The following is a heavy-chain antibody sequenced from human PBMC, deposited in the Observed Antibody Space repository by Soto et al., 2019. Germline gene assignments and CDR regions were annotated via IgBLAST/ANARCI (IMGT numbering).Heavy chain of an antibody. D-gene: IGHD3-3*01. J-gene: IGHJ6*02. Sequence: SQTLSLTCAISGDSVSSNSAAWNWIRQSPSRGLEWLGRTYYRSKWYNDYAVSVKSRITINPDTSKNQFSLQLNSVTPEDTAVYYCARANYDFWSGYRNYYYYGMDVWGQGTTVTVS. CDR2: TYYRSKWYN. V-gene: IGHV6-1*01. CDR3: ARANYDFWSGYRNYYYYGMDV. CDR1: GDSVSSNSAA.